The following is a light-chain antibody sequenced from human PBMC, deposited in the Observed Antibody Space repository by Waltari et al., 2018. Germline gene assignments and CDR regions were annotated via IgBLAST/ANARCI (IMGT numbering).Light chain of an antibody. CDR1: QCILYSSNDKNY. CDR2: WAS. CDR3: QQYYRSRT. V-gene: IGKV4-1*01. Sequence: DIVMTQSPDSLAVSLGVRATINCKSSQCILYSSNDKNYLAWYQQKPGQHPKLLIYWASTRECRVPDRVSGSGAETYFTLHISSRQAEDVPVYYGQQYYRSRTFGQGTKVEIK. J-gene: IGKJ1*01.